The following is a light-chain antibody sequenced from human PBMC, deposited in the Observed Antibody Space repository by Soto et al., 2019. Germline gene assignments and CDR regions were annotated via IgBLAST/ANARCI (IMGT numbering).Light chain of an antibody. Sequence: QSALTQPASVSGSPGQSITISCTGTSSDVGGYNYVSWYQHHPGKAPKLMIYDVSNRPSGVSNRFSGSKSGNTASLNISGLQAEDEADYYCTSYTFTSTLYVFGTGTQLTVL. V-gene: IGLV2-14*03. J-gene: IGLJ1*01. CDR2: DVS. CDR3: TSYTFTSTLYV. CDR1: SSDVGGYNY.